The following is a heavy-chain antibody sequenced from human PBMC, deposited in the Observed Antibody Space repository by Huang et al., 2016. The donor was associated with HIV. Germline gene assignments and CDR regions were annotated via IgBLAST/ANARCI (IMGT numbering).Heavy chain of an antibody. CDR1: GYIFTDYY. Sequence: QVQLVQSGAEVKKPGASVKVSCRTSGYIFTDYYIHWVRQAPGQGLEWRGWVNPKSGAKNQGQRVRGRLNMTTDTSTSAVYMELANLRSDDTAVYYCARAVVRGLIIRFDPWGQGTLVTVSS. CDR2: VNPKSGAK. D-gene: IGHD3-10*01. CDR3: ARAVVRGLIIRFDP. J-gene: IGHJ5*02. V-gene: IGHV1-2*02.